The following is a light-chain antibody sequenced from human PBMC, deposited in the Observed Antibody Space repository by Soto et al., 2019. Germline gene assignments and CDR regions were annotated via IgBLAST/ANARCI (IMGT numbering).Light chain of an antibody. V-gene: IGLV2-11*01. CDR1: SSDVGGYNF. CDR3: CSYVGSYTSYV. Sequence: QSALTQPRSVSGSPGQSVTISCTGTSSDVGGYNFVSWYQQHPGKAPKFMIYDVTKRPSGVPDRFSGSKSGNTASLTISGLQAADEAAYYCCSYVGSYTSYVFGTGTKVTVL. CDR2: DVT. J-gene: IGLJ1*01.